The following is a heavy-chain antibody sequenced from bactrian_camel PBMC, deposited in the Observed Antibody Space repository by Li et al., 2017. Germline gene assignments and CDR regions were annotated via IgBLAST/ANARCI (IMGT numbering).Heavy chain of an antibody. Sequence: VESGGRSVQTGGSLRLSCAASGNTDSSYCMGWFRQVPGKEREGVAVIDSHGSTSYADSVKGRFTISQDKAKNTLNLQMNSLKVEDTALYYCAAGRLRGKDWRLPHEYRYRGQGTQVTVS. J-gene: IGHJ4*01. CDR2: IDSHGST. CDR1: GNTDSSYC. V-gene: IGHV3S53*01. CDR3: AAGRLRGKDWRLPHEYRY. D-gene: IGHD5*01.